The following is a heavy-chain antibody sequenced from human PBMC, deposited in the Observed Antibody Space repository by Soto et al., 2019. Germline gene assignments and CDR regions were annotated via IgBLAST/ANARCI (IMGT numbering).Heavy chain of an antibody. Sequence: ASVKVSCKASGYTFTSYVISWVRKAPGQGLEWMGWIRAYNGNTNYPQKLRGRVTMTTDTSTSTVYLELRSLRSDDTAVYDCAREGPSGVNWGQGPLVSVSS. CDR2: IRAYNGNT. J-gene: IGHJ4*02. V-gene: IGHV1-18*01. CDR1: GYTFTSYV. CDR3: AREGPSGVN.